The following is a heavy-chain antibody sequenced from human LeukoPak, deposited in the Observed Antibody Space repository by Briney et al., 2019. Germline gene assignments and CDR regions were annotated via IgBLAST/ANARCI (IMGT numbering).Heavy chain of an antibody. CDR2: ISSSSSTI. Sequence: GGSLRLSCAASGFTFSSYSMNWVRQAPGKGLEWVSYISSSSSTIHYADSVKGRFTISRDNAKNSLYLQMNSLRAEDMAVYYCARQRGSGSSYFDYWGQGTLVTVSS. CDR3: ARQRGSGSSYFDY. CDR1: GFTFSSYS. D-gene: IGHD3-10*01. V-gene: IGHV3-48*04. J-gene: IGHJ4*02.